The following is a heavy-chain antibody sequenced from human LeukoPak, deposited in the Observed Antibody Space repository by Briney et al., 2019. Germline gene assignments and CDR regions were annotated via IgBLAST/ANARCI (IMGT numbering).Heavy chain of an antibody. CDR1: GFSFSSHG. CDR2: IIGGAGGT. D-gene: IGHD4-17*01. V-gene: IGHV3-23*01. CDR3: AKDPNFYGEVYYYYMDV. J-gene: IGHJ6*03. Sequence: GGTLRLSCAASGFSFSSHGMSWVRQAPGKGLEWVSGIIGGAGGTYYADSVKGRFTISRDNAKNTLYLQMNSLRAEDTAVYYCAKDPNFYGEVYYYYMDVWGKGTTVTISS.